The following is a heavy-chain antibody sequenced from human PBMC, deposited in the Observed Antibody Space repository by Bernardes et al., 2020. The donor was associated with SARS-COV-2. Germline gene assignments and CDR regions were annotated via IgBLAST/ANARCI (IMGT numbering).Heavy chain of an antibody. D-gene: IGHD3-22*01. J-gene: IGHJ4*02. CDR3: AKNSYDNSGYTDY. Sequence: GSLRLSCAASGFTFPSYAMTWVRQAPGKGLEWVSAISGSGSSTYYADSVKGRFTISRDNSKNTLYLQMNSLRVEDTAVYFCAKNSYDNSGYTDYWGQGTLVTVSS. CDR2: ISGSGSST. CDR1: GFTFPSYA. V-gene: IGHV3-23*01.